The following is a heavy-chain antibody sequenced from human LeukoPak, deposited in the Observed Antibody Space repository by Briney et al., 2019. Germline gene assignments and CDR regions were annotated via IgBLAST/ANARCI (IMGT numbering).Heavy chain of an antibody. CDR1: GYNFTSYW. V-gene: IGHV5-51*01. CDR2: IYPGDSDT. Sequence: GGSLQISCQGSGYNFTSYWIGWVRQLPGKGLEWMGIIYPGDSDTRYSPSFQGQVTISADKSISTAYLQWSSLKASDTAMYYCARQRDSWFDPWGQGTLVTVSS. J-gene: IGHJ5*02. CDR3: ARQRDSWFDP.